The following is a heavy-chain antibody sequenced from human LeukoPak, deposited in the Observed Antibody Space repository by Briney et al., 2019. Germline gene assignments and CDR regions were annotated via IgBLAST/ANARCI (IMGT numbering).Heavy chain of an antibody. D-gene: IGHD5-24*01. V-gene: IGHV3-9*01. CDR3: ARDLDLGVTRWLEPEFDY. Sequence: PGRSLRLSCAASGFTFDNYVIHWVRQAPGKGLEWVSGISWNSGSIDYADSVKGRFTISRDNAKNSLYLQMNSLRAEDTAVYYCARDLDLGVTRWLEPEFDYWGQGTLVTVSS. CDR1: GFTFDNYV. CDR2: ISWNSGSI. J-gene: IGHJ4*02.